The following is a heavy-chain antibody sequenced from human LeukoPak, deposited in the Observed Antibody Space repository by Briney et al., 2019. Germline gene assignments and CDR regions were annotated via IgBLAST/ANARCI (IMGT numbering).Heavy chain of an antibody. Sequence: ASVRVSCKASGYTFTSYDINWVRQATGQGLEWMGWMNPNSGNTGYAQKFQGRVTITRNTSISTAYMELSSLRSEDTAVYYCARGAPTASGWYVGYWGQGTLVTVSS. D-gene: IGHD6-19*01. CDR1: GYTFTSYD. CDR3: ARGAPTASGWYVGY. J-gene: IGHJ4*02. V-gene: IGHV1-8*03. CDR2: MNPNSGNT.